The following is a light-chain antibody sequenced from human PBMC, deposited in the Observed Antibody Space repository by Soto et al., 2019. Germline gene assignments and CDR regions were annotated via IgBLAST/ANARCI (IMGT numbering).Light chain of an antibody. Sequence: FTQSPGPLAFSPGERANLSCRASQSLSINYVAWYQQRPGQAPRLLIYAASSRAAGIPDRFSGSGSGTDFTLDISRLEPEDFAVYYCQEYENTPGTFGRGTRLEIK. J-gene: IGKJ5*01. CDR2: AAS. V-gene: IGKV3-20*01. CDR3: QEYENTPGT. CDR1: QSLSINY.